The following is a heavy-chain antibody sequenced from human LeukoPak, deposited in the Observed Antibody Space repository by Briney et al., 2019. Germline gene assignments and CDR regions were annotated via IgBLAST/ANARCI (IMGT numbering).Heavy chain of an antibody. D-gene: IGHD3-3*01. Sequence: PSETLSLTCTVSGGSISSYYRSWIRQPPGKGLEWIGYIYYSGSTNYNPSLKSRVTISVDTSKNQFSLKLSSVTAADTAVYYCAREIGNDSWSGYSPLVAFDIWGQGTMVTVSS. CDR2: IYYSGST. CDR1: GGSISSYY. CDR3: AREIGNDSWSGYSPLVAFDI. V-gene: IGHV4-59*01. J-gene: IGHJ3*02.